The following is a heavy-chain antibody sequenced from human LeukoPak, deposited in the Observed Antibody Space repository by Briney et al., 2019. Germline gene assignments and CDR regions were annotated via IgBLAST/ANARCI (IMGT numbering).Heavy chain of an antibody. J-gene: IGHJ3*02. CDR1: GFTFSSYG. D-gene: IGHD3-10*01. CDR2: ISYDGNNK. Sequence: GGSLRLSCAASGFTFSSYGMHWVRQAPGKGLEWVAVISYDGNNKYYADSVKGRFTISRDNSKNTLYLQMNSLRAEDTAVYYCAKALWFGDVDAFDIWGQGTMVTVSS. CDR3: AKALWFGDVDAFDI. V-gene: IGHV3-30*18.